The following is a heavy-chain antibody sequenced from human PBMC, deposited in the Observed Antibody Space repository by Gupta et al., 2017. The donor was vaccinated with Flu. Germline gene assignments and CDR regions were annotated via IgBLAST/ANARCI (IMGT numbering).Heavy chain of an antibody. CDR2: IRSKAYGGTT. CDR3: TRDDSRVGYYYYHMDV. J-gene: IGHJ6*03. Sequence: VRQAPGKGLEWVGFIRSKAYGGTTEYAASVKGRFTISRDDSKNIAYRQMNSLKTEDTAGYYCTRDDSRVGYYYYHMDVWGKGTTVTVS. D-gene: IGHD3-22*01. V-gene: IGHV3-49*02.